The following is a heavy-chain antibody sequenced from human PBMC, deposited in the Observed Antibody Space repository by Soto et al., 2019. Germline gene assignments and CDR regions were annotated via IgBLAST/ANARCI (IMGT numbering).Heavy chain of an antibody. Sequence: QVQLVESGGGVVQPGRSLRLSCAASGFTFSSYGMQWVRQAPGKGLEWVAVIWYDGSNKYYADSVKGRFTISRDNSKNTLYLQMTSLRAEDTAVYYCARETHSGYDSSGYFSFDYWGQGTLVTVSS. CDR2: IWYDGSNK. CDR1: GFTFSSYG. CDR3: ARETHSGYDSSGYFSFDY. J-gene: IGHJ4*02. D-gene: IGHD3-22*01. V-gene: IGHV3-33*01.